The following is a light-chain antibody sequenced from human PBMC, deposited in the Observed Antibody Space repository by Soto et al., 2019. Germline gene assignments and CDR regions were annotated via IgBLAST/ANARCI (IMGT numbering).Light chain of an antibody. CDR1: QSISSY. CDR3: QQSYSTPPT. CDR2: AAS. J-gene: IGKJ2*01. V-gene: IGKV1-39*01. Sequence: DIQMTQSPYSLSASVGDRVTITCRASQSISSYFNWYQQKPGKAPKLLIYAASNLQSGVPSRFSGSGSGTDFTLTINSLQPEDFATYYCQQSYSTPPTFGQGTKVDI.